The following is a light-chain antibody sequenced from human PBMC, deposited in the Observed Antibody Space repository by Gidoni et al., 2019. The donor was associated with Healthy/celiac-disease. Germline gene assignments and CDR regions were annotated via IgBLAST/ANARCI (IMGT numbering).Light chain of an antibody. CDR3: ASWDDSLYGYWV. Sequence: QSVLTPPPSASGPPGQRVTISCSGSSSNIGSDTVNWYQQLPGTAHKLLIYSKNQRPSGVPDRCSGSKSGTSATLAISGLQSGDGADYYCASWDDSLYGYWVFGGGTKLTVL. V-gene: IGLV1-44*01. CDR2: SKN. CDR1: SSNIGSDT. J-gene: IGLJ3*02.